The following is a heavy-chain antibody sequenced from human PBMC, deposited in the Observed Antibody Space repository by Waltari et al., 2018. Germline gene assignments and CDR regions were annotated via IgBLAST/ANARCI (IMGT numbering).Heavy chain of an antibody. J-gene: IGHJ4*02. Sequence: EVHLVESXGGLVQPGGSXRLSCXVSGFXLSDYLMTWVRQAPGKGMEWVANINQDXSQKYYLDSLRGXFIXSRXXXRXSFYLQVXXXRLEXTAVYFCARVXDTLNDNXGQGTLVTVXS. CDR1: GFXLSDYL. CDR2: INQDXSQK. CDR3: ARVXDTLNDN. V-gene: IGHV3-7*04.